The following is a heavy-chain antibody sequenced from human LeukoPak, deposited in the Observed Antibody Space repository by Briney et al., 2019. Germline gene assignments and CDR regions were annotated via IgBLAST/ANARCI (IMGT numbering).Heavy chain of an antibody. CDR3: ARGSLNDFWTGYQLFDY. V-gene: IGHV3-23*01. D-gene: IGHD3/OR15-3a*01. CDR1: GFTFSSYA. J-gene: IGHJ4*02. Sequence: PGGSLRLSCAASGFTFSSYAMSWVRQAPGKGLEWVSAISGSGGSTYYADSVKGRFTISRDNSKNTLYLQMNSLTSGDTAVYYCARGSLNDFWTGYQLFDYWGQGILVTVSS. CDR2: ISGSGGST.